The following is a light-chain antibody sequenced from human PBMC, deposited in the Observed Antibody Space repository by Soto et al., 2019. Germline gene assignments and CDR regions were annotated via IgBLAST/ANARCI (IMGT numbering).Light chain of an antibody. CDR1: QGVSSY. Sequence: EIELTQSPSTLSLSLGERATLSCRASQGVSSYLAWYQQKPGQAPRLLIYDASNRHTGVPARFSGSGSGTDFTLTIRSLEPEDFAAYYCQQRSSWPLTFGGGTKVDI. J-gene: IGKJ4*01. V-gene: IGKV3-11*01. CDR2: DAS. CDR3: QQRSSWPLT.